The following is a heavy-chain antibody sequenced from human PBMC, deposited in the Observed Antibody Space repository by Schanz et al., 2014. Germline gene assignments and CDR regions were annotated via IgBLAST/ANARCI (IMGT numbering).Heavy chain of an antibody. D-gene: IGHD6-13*01. J-gene: IGHJ5*02. CDR3: ARGGGAAAST. CDR1: GFAFSNYA. V-gene: IGHV3-23*04. Sequence: EVQVVESGGGLVQPGGSLRLSCAASGFAFSNYAMNWVRQAPGKGLEWVSGISANGGSTHYADSVKGRFTISRDNSKNTLYLQMNSLRAEDTAVYYCARGGGAAASTWGQGTLVTVSS. CDR2: ISANGGST.